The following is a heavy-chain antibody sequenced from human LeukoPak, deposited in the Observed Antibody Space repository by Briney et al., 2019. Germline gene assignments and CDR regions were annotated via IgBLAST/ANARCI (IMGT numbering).Heavy chain of an antibody. Sequence: GGSLRLSCAASGFTFSSYGMHWVRQAPGKGLEWVAVIWYDGSNKYYADSVKGRFTISRDNSKNTLYLQMNSLRAEDTAVYYCARNSRGYYYDSSPPVWGQGTLVTASS. CDR2: IWYDGSNK. CDR3: ARNSRGYYYDSSPPV. J-gene: IGHJ4*02. CDR1: GFTFSSYG. D-gene: IGHD3-22*01. V-gene: IGHV3-33*01.